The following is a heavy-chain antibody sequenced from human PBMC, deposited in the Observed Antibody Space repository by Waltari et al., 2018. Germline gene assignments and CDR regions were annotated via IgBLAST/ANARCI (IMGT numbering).Heavy chain of an antibody. V-gene: IGHV1-2*02. CDR2: INPNSGGT. Sequence: QVQLVQSGAEVKKPGASVKVSCKASGYTFTGYYMHLVRQAPGHGLEWMGWINPNSGGTNYAQKFQGRVTMTRDTSISTAYMELSRLRSDDTAVYYCARTDYDFWSGYFFTEFDYWGQGTLVTVSS. CDR1: GYTFTGYY. J-gene: IGHJ4*02. CDR3: ARTDYDFWSGYFFTEFDY. D-gene: IGHD3-3*01.